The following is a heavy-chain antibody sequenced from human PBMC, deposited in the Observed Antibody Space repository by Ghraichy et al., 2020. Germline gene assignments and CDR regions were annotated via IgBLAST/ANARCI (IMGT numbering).Heavy chain of an antibody. Sequence: GESLNISCAASGFTFNYYSMHWVRQAPGKGLEWVSSISSKSHYIYYVDSLKGRFTISRDNAKNSLYLQMNSLTAEDSAVYYCARERLYYYDGSGHYYFDCWGQGTLVTVSS. CDR1: GFTFNYYS. V-gene: IGHV3-21*01. J-gene: IGHJ4*02. CDR2: ISSKSHYI. CDR3: ARERLYYYDGSGHYYFDC. D-gene: IGHD3-22*01.